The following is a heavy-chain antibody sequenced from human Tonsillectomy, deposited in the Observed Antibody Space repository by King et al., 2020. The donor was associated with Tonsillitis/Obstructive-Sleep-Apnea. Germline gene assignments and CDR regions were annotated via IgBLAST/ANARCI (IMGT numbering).Heavy chain of an antibody. CDR2: ISTSGSTI. Sequence: VQLVESGGGLVQPGGSLRLSCAASRFTFSSYEMNWVRQAPGKGLEWVSYISTSGSTISYADSVKGRFTISRDTAKNSLYLQMNSLRAEDTAIYYCARSEGIYYYGMDVWGQGTTVTVSS. CDR1: RFTFSSYE. CDR3: ARSEGIYYYGMDV. V-gene: IGHV3-48*03. D-gene: IGHD6-13*01. J-gene: IGHJ6*02.